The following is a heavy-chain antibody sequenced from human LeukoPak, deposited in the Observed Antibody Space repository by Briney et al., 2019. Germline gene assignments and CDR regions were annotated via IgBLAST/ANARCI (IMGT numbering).Heavy chain of an antibody. V-gene: IGHV3-23*01. CDR2: ITYSSGST. J-gene: IGHJ4*02. CDR3: AKLGDTSSWSPLDY. D-gene: IGHD6-13*01. Sequence: GGSLRLSCAVSGFTFSSEAMSWVRQAPGKGPEWVSTITYSSGSTYYVDSVRGRFTISRDNSKNTLYLQMNSLRAEDTAIYYCAKLGDTSSWSPLDYWGQGSLVTVSS. CDR1: GFTFSSEA.